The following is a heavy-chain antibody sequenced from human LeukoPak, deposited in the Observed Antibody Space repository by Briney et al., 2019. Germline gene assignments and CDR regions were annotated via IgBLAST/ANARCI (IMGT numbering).Heavy chain of an antibody. CDR2: TYSNGRT. Sequence: TGGSLRLSCAASGFTVSSNYMSWVRQAPGKGLEWVSVTYSNGRTYYADSVKGRFTISRDNAKNSLYLQMNSLRAEDTAVYYCAELGITMIGGVWGKGTTVTISS. V-gene: IGHV3-53*01. CDR3: AELGITMIGGV. CDR1: GFTVSSNY. J-gene: IGHJ6*04. D-gene: IGHD3-10*02.